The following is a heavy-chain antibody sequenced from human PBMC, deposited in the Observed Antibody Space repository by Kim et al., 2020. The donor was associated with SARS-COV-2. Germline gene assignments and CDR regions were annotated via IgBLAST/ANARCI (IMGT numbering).Heavy chain of an antibody. CDR2: ISYDGSNK. CDR3: ARGYYYDSSGDY. V-gene: IGHV3-30-3*01. CDR1: GFTFSSYA. Sequence: GGSLRLSCAASGFTFSSYAMHWVRQAPGKGLEWVAVISYDGSNKYYADSVKGRFTISRDNSKNTLYLQMNSLRAEDTAVYYCARGYYYDSSGDYWGQGTLVTVSS. D-gene: IGHD3-22*01. J-gene: IGHJ4*02.